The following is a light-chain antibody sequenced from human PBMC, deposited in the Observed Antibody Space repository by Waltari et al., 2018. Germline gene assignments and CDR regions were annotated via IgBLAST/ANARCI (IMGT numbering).Light chain of an antibody. V-gene: IGKV1-5*01. CDR3: LQYSSSPLT. J-gene: IGKJ4*01. CDR1: PSISSW. CDR2: KAS. Sequence: DIQMTHSQSSLLASVGDKFPIPCPAGPSISSWLEWYQQKPGKDPKLRIYKASSWQSGVPSRFSCSGSGTEFTLTISSLQPEDFATYYCLQYSSSPLTFGGGTKVEIK.